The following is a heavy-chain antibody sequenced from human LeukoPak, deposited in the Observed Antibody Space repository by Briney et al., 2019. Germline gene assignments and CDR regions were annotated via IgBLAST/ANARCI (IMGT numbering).Heavy chain of an antibody. Sequence: ASVKVSCKASGYTFTSYYMHWVRQAPGQGLEWMGIINPSGGSTSYAQKFQGRVTMTRDMSTSTVYMELSSLRSEDTAVYYCAREGGGYCSGGSCYSGNWFDPWGQGTLVTVSS. CDR1: GYTFTSYY. V-gene: IGHV1-46*01. CDR2: INPSGGST. J-gene: IGHJ5*02. CDR3: AREGGGYCSGGSCYSGNWFDP. D-gene: IGHD2-15*01.